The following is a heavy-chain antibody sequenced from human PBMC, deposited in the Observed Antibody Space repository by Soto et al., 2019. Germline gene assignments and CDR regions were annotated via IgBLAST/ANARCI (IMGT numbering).Heavy chain of an antibody. CDR1: GYSFTSYW. CDR3: ASSAQRGYSYGRYYYGMDV. Sequence: PGESLKISCKGSGYSFTSYWISWVRQMPGKGLEWMGRIDPSDSYTNYSPSFQGHVTISADKSISTAYLQWSSLKASDTAMYYCASSAQRGYSYGRYYYGMDVWGQGTTVTGSS. D-gene: IGHD5-18*01. J-gene: IGHJ6*02. V-gene: IGHV5-10-1*01. CDR2: IDPSDSYT.